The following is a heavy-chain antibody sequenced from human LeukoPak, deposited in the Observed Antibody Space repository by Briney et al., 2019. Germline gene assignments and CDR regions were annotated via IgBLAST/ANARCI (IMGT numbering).Heavy chain of an antibody. V-gene: IGHV1-8*01. J-gene: IGHJ3*02. Sequence: ASAKVSCKASGYTFTSHDVNWLRQATGQGLEWLGWMNPNSGHTGLAQKFQGRVTMTRDTSISTAYMELSSLRSEDTAMYYCAMYHYDSSGPYVGAFDIWGQGTMVTVSS. D-gene: IGHD3-22*01. CDR2: MNPNSGHT. CDR1: GYTFTSHD. CDR3: AMYHYDSSGPYVGAFDI.